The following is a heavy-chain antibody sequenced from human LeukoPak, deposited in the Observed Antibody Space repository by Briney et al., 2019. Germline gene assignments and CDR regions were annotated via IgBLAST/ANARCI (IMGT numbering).Heavy chain of an antibody. CDR1: GGSFISYS. Sequence: SETLSLTCALYGGSFISYSWSWTWIRQTPEKGLEWIGEIIEKGNANYNPSLKSRVTIDLDTSKNQFSLKLTSMTAADTAMYYCARGYYPPRWYFDLWGRGTLVTVSS. CDR3: ARGYYPPRWYFDL. D-gene: IGHD3-10*01. V-gene: IGHV4-34*01. CDR2: IIEKGNA. J-gene: IGHJ2*01.